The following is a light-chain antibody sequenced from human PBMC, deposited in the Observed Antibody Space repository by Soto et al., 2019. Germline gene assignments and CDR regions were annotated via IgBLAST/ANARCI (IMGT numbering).Light chain of an antibody. CDR2: RAS. CDR1: QSVSTF. J-gene: IGKJ5*01. Sequence: EIVLTQSPATLWLSPGGSPTLSCTASQSVSTFLAWYQQKPGQAPKVLIYRASIRATGIPDRFTGSGSGTDFTLTISRLEPEDFAVYFCQQYGNSPPGTFGQGTRLEIK. V-gene: IGKV3-20*01. CDR3: QQYGNSPPGT.